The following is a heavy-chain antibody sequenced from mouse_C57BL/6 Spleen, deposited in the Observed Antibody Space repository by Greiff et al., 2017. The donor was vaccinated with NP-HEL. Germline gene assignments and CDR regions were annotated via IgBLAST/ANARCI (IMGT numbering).Heavy chain of an antibody. D-gene: IGHD2-12*01. V-gene: IGHV1-82*01. CDR3: ARELGYFDV. J-gene: IGHJ1*03. CDR2: IYPGDGDT. Sequence: VKLMESGPELVKPGASVKISCKASGYAFSSSWMNWVKQRPGKGLEWIGRIYPGDGDTNYNGKFKGKATLTADKSSSTAYMQLSSLTSEDSAVYFCARELGYFDVWGTGTTVTVSS. CDR1: GYAFSSSW.